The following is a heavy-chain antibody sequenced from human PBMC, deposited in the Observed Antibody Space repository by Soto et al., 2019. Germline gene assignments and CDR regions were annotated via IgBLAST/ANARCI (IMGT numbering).Heavy chain of an antibody. Sequence: ASVKVSCKASGYTVTSYAMHWVRQAPGQRLEWMGWINAGNGNTKYSQKFQGRVTITRDTSASTAYMELSSLRSEDTAVYYCARDLIAAALFDYWGKGPLVTVSS. J-gene: IGHJ4*02. D-gene: IGHD6-13*01. CDR1: GYTVTSYA. CDR3: ARDLIAAALFDY. V-gene: IGHV1-3*01. CDR2: INAGNGNT.